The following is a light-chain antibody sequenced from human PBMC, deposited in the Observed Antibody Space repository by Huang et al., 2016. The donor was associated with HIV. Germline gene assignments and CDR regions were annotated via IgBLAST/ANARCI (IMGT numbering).Light chain of an antibody. CDR1: QYISIY. CDR3: QQSYTTPYT. CDR2: AAS. J-gene: IGKJ2*01. Sequence: DIQLTQSPSSLSTPVGDRVTITCRASQYISIYLNWYQHKPGKAPKLLIYAASNLQSGVPSRFSGSGSGTDFTLTISSLQPEDFTTFYCQQSYTTPYTFGQGTKLEIK. V-gene: IGKV1-39*01.